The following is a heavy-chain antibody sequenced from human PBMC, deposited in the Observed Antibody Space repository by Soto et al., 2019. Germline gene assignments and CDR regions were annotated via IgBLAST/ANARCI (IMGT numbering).Heavy chain of an antibody. CDR2: IIPIFGTA. Sequence: QVQLVQSGAEVKKPGYSVKVSCKASGGTFSSYAISWLRQAPGQWLEWMGGIIPIFGTANYAQKFQGRVTITADKSTSTAYMELSSLRSEDTAVYYCASGNSAYYGMDVWGQWTTVTVSS. CDR1: GGTFSSYA. J-gene: IGHJ6*02. D-gene: IGHD1-1*01. CDR3: ASGNSAYYGMDV. V-gene: IGHV1-69*06.